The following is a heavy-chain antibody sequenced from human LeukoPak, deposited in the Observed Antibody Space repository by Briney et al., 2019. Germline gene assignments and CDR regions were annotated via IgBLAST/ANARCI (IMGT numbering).Heavy chain of an antibody. J-gene: IGHJ4*02. V-gene: IGHV3-48*03. CDR1: GFTFSSYG. CDR3: ARDAAMAGFDY. D-gene: IGHD5-18*01. Sequence: PGGSLRLSCAASGFTFSSYGMNWVRQAPGKGLEWVSYISSSGSTIYYADSVKGRFTISRDSAKNSLYLQMNSLRAEDTAVYYCARDAAMAGFDYWGQGTLVTVSS. CDR2: ISSSGSTI.